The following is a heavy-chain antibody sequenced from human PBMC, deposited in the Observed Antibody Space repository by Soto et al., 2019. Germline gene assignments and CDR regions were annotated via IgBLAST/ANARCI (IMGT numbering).Heavy chain of an antibody. CDR3: TTDRSYDSSGYYLYYFDY. D-gene: IGHD3-22*01. J-gene: IGHJ4*02. V-gene: IGHV3-15*07. CDR1: GFTFSNAW. CDR2: IKSKTDGGTT. Sequence: EVQLVESGGGLVKPGGSLRVSCAASGFTFSNAWMNWVRQAPGKGLEWVGRIKSKTDGGTTDYAAPVKGRFTISRDDSKNTLYMQMNSLKTEDTAVEYCTTDRSYDSSGYYLYYFDYWGQGTLVTVSS.